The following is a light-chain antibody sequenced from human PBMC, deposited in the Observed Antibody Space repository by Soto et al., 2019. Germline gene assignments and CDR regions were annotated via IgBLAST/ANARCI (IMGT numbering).Light chain of an antibody. V-gene: IGKV3-20*01. Sequence: EIVLTQSPGTLSSSPGERATLSCRASQSVSNNYLLWYQQKPGQVPRLLIYEASFRPAGIPERFSGSGSGTDFTLTISRLEPEDFAVYYCQQYGDSSPFGGGTRVEIK. J-gene: IGKJ4*01. CDR2: EAS. CDR1: QSVSNNY. CDR3: QQYGDSSP.